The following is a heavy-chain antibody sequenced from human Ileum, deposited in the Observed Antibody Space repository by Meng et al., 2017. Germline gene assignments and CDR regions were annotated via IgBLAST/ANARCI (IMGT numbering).Heavy chain of an antibody. Sequence: QVHLVQSGAEVKKPGASVMVSCKAFGYTFTSYGISWVRQAPGQGLEWMGGISVYNGNTNYAQKFQGRVTMTADTSTSTAYMELRSLRSDDTAVYYCARDYSGTSYRFSDYWGQGTPVTVSS. V-gene: IGHV1-18*01. CDR1: GYTFTSYG. CDR3: ARDYSGTSYRFSDY. J-gene: IGHJ4*02. D-gene: IGHD1-26*01. CDR2: ISVYNGNT.